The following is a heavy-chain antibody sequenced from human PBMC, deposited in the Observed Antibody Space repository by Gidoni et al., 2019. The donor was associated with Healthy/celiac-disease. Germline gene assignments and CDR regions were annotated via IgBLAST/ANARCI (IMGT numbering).Heavy chain of an antibody. J-gene: IGHJ4*02. Sequence: KPSETLSLTCTVSGRSGSSGRSYWSWIRQPPGKGLEWIVYIYYSGSTNYNPSLKSRVTISVDTSKNQFSLKLSSVTAADTAVYYCARVSLRAIVGADWGQGTLVTVSS. CDR1: GRSGSSGRSY. V-gene: IGHV4-61*01. CDR3: ARVSLRAIVGAD. CDR2: IYYSGST. D-gene: IGHD1-26*01.